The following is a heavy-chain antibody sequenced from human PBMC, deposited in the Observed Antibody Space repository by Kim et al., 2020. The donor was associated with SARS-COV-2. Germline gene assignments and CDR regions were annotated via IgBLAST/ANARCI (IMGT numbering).Heavy chain of an antibody. D-gene: IGHD3-3*01. CDR2: INSDGSST. CDR3: ARDRVGTVLRPYTPYYYYGMDV. CDR1: GFTFSSYW. J-gene: IGHJ6*02. V-gene: IGHV3-74*01. Sequence: GGSLRLSCAASGFTFSSYWMHWVRQAPGKGLVWVSRINSDGSSTSYADSVKGRFTISRDNAKNTLYLQMNSLRAEDTAVYYCARDRVGTVLRPYTPYYYYGMDVWGQGTTVTVSS.